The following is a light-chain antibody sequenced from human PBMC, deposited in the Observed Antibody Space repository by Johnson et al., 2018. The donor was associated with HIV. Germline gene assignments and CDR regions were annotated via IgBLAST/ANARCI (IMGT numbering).Light chain of an antibody. CDR2: ENN. CDR1: SSNIGNNY. Sequence: QSVLTQPPSVSAAPGQKVTIFCSGSSSNIGNNYVSWYQQLPGTAPKLLIYENNKRPSGIPDRFSGSKSGTSATLGITGLQAGDEADYHCGTLHSALSGGGVFGTVTSVTVL. V-gene: IGLV1-51*02. CDR3: GTLHSALSGGGV. J-gene: IGLJ1*01.